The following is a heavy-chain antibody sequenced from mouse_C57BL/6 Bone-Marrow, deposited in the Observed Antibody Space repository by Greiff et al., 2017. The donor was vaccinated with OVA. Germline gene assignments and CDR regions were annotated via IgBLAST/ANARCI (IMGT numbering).Heavy chain of an antibody. CDR3: AAYYGSSDGFDY. Sequence: VQLQQSVAELVRPGASVKLSCTASGFNIKNTYMHWVKQRPEQGLEWIGRIDPANGNTKYAPKLQGKGTITADTSSNTAYLQLSSLTSEDTAIEYWAAYYGSSDGFDYWGQGTTLTVSS. V-gene: IGHV14-3*01. J-gene: IGHJ2*01. CDR2: IDPANGNT. CDR1: GFNIKNTY. D-gene: IGHD1-1*01.